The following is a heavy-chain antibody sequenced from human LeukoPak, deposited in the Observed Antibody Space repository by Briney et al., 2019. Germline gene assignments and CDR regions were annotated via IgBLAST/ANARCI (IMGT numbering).Heavy chain of an antibody. Sequence: GASVKVSCKASGYTFTSYGISWVRQAPGQGLEWMGIINPSGGSTDYAQKFQGRVTMTRNTSISTAYMELSSLRSEDTAVYYCARGYTYYYDSSGYPEYFQHWGQGTLVTVSS. CDR3: ARGYTYYYDSSGYPEYFQH. D-gene: IGHD3-22*01. V-gene: IGHV1-8*02. CDR1: GYTFTSYG. J-gene: IGHJ1*01. CDR2: INPSGGST.